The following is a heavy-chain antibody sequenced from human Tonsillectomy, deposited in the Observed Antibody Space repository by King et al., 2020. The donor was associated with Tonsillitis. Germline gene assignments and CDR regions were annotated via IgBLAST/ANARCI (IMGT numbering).Heavy chain of an antibody. J-gene: IGHJ4*02. CDR1: GFTFSHHA. Sequence: QLVQSGGGVVQPGGSLRLSCAASGFTFSHHALHWVRQAPGKGLEWVTFIRFDGSNEYYVDSVKGRFTISRDNSRNNMYLQMNSLRTEDTAVYYCAIFGGIAGRRDYWGQGTLVSVSS. CDR2: IRFDGSNE. V-gene: IGHV3-30*02. D-gene: IGHD6-13*01. CDR3: AIFGGIAGRRDY.